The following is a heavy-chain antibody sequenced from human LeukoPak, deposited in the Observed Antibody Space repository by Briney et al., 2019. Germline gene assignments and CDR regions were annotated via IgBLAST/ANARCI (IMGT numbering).Heavy chain of an antibody. CDR1: GFTFSNYC. CDR2: INSDGSST. CDR3: ARAWYAGSQGY. V-gene: IGHV3-74*01. D-gene: IGHD1-26*01. J-gene: IGHJ4*02. Sequence: PGGSLRLSCAASGFTFSNYCMHWVRQAPGKGLVWVSRINSDGSSTSYADSVKGRFTISRDNAKNTLYLQMNSLRDDDSAVDYCARAWYAGSQGYWGQGTLVTVSS.